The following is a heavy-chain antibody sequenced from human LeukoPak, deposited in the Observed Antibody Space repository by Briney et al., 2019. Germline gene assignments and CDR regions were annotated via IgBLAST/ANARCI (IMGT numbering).Heavy chain of an antibody. CDR1: GFTFGDYA. J-gene: IGHJ4*02. Sequence: PGGSLRLSCTASGFTFGDYAMSWVRQAPGKGLEWVAFIRYDGSNKYYADSVKGRFTISRDNSKNTLYLQMNSLRAEDTAVYYCECEMNGSYWGQGTLVTVSS. D-gene: IGHD1-26*01. V-gene: IGHV3-30*02. CDR2: IRYDGSNK. CDR3: ECEMNGSY.